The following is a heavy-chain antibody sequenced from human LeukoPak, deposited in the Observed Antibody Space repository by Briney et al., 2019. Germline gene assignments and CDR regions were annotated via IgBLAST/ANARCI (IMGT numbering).Heavy chain of an antibody. CDR1: GFSFDDYG. CDR3: ARDQGSGINYYYYYMDV. CDR2: INWDGVST. D-gene: IGHD3-10*01. J-gene: IGHJ6*03. V-gene: IGHV3-20*04. Sequence: GGSLRLSCAASGFSFDDYGMTWVRQAPGKGLEWVSGINWDGVSTGYADSVKGRFTISRDNAKNSLYLQMNSLRAEDTAVYYCARDQGSGINYYYYYMDVWGKGTTVTVSS.